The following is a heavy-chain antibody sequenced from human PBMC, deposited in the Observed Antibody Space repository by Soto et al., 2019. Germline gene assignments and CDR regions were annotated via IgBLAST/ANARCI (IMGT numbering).Heavy chain of an antibody. J-gene: IGHJ4*02. D-gene: IGHD6-13*01. Sequence: GGSLRLSCAASGFTFSSYGMHWVRQAPGKGLEWVAVIWYDGSNKYYADSVKGRFTISRDNSKNTLYLQMNSLRAEDTAVYYCARDWSSSWLPTDYWGQGTLVTVSS. V-gene: IGHV3-33*01. CDR2: IWYDGSNK. CDR3: ARDWSSSWLPTDY. CDR1: GFTFSSYG.